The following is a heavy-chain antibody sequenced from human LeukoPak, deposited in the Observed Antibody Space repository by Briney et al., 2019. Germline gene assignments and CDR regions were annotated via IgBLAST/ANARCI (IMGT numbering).Heavy chain of an antibody. Sequence: ASVKVSCKASGYTFTSYDINWVRQATGQGLEWMGWMNPNSGNTGYAQKFQGRVTMTRNTSISTAYMELSSLRSEDTAVYYCARDLRYTWNDADYWGQGTLVTVSS. CDR1: GYTFTSYD. J-gene: IGHJ4*02. CDR3: ARDLRYTWNDADY. CDR2: MNPNSGNT. D-gene: IGHD1-1*01. V-gene: IGHV1-8*01.